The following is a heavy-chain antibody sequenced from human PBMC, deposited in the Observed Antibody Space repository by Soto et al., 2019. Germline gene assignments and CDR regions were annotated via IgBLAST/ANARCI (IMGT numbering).Heavy chain of an antibody. D-gene: IGHD3-10*01. CDR3: ARMSLIGRFGEPGDY. Sequence: GGSLRLSCAASGFTFSSYSMNWVRQAPGKGLEWVSSISSSSSYIYYADSVKGRFTISRDNAKNSLYLQMNSLRAEDTAVYYCARMSLIGRFGEPGDYWGQGTLVTVSS. CDR2: ISSSSSYI. V-gene: IGHV3-21*01. CDR1: GFTFSSYS. J-gene: IGHJ4*02.